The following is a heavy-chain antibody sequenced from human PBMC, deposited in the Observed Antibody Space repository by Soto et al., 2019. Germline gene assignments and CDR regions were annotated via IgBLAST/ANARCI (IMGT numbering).Heavy chain of an antibody. Sequence: SETLSLTCTVSGGSISSSSYYWGWIRQPPGKGLEWIGSIYYSGSTYYNPSLKSRVTISVDTSKNQFSLKLSSVTAADTAVYYCARDKAVAATGDAFDIWGQGTMVT. J-gene: IGHJ3*02. D-gene: IGHD2-15*01. CDR2: IYYSGST. CDR3: ARDKAVAATGDAFDI. V-gene: IGHV4-39*01. CDR1: GGSISSSSYY.